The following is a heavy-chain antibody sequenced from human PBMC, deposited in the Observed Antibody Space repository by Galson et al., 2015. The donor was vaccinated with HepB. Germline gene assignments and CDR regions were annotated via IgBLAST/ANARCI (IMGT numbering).Heavy chain of an antibody. V-gene: IGHV4-4*02. CDR3: ARARGYGMDV. J-gene: IGHJ6*02. Sequence: TLSLTCGVSGGSISSSNWWIWVRQPPGKGLEWIGEIYHSGSTNYKTSLKSRVTILLDKSKNQYSLKLSSVTAADTAVYYCARARGYGMDVWGQGNMVTVSS. CDR2: IYHSGST. CDR1: GGSISSSNW. D-gene: IGHD3-10*01.